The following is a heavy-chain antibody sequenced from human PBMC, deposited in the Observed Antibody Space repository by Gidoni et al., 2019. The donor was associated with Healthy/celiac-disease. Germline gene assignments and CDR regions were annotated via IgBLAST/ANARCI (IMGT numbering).Heavy chain of an antibody. CDR2: ISYDGSNK. D-gene: IGHD6-13*01. CDR1: GFTFSSYG. Sequence: QVQLVESGGGVVQPGRSLRLSCAASGFTFSSYGMHWVRQAPGKGLEWVAVISYDGSNKYYADSVKGRFTISRDNSKNTLYLQMNSLRAEDTAVYYCAKEGSSSWYGHFDYWGQGTLVTVSS. CDR3: AKEGSSSWYGHFDY. V-gene: IGHV3-30*18. J-gene: IGHJ4*02.